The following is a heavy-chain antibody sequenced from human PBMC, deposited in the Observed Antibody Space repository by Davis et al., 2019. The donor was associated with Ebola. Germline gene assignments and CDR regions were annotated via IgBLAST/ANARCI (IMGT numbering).Heavy chain of an antibody. CDR1: GLTFDDYA. D-gene: IGHD3-10*01. Sequence: PGGSLRLSCATSGLTFDDYAMHWFRQAPGKGLEWVSGITLNSGNTAYADSVKGRFTISRDNAKDSLYLQMNSLRTEDTAFYYCAKDFYGSGSYIDAWGQGTLVAVSS. J-gene: IGHJ5*02. V-gene: IGHV3-9*01. CDR3: AKDFYGSGSYIDA. CDR2: ITLNSGNT.